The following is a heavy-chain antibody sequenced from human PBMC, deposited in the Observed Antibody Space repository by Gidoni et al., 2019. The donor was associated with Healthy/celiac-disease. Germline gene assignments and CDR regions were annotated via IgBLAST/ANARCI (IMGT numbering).Heavy chain of an antibody. D-gene: IGHD4-17*01. CDR2: FDPEDGET. CDR1: GYTLTELS. V-gene: IGHV1-24*01. Sequence: QVQLVQSGAEVKTPGASVKVPCKVSGYTLTELSMHCVRQAPGKGLEWMGGFDPEDGETIYAQKFQGRVTMTEDTSTDTAYMELSSLRSEDTAVYYCALRATVVTPAVWFDPWGQGTLVTVSS. J-gene: IGHJ5*02. CDR3: ALRATVVTPAVWFDP.